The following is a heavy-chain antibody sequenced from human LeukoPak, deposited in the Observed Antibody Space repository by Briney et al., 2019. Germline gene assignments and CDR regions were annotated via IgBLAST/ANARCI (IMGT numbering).Heavy chain of an antibody. V-gene: IGHV3-74*01. Sequence: GGALRLSCVVSGFTFSSSWMHWVRQAPGKGLVWVSRLNPDGTSTSYADSVKGRFTISRDNARNTLYLQMNSLRAEDTAVYYCAKDGDLMVRGVIYFDYWGQGTLVTVSS. CDR1: GFTFSSSW. J-gene: IGHJ4*02. CDR3: AKDGDLMVRGVIYFDY. D-gene: IGHD3-10*01. CDR2: LNPDGTST.